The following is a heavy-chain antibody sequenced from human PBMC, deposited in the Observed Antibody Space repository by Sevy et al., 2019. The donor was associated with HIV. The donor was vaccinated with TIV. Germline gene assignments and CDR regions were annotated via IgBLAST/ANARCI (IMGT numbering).Heavy chain of an antibody. J-gene: IGHJ4*01. CDR2: ISSSSRTI. CDR3: ARDEQTDGDYDYFDY. Sequence: GGYLRLSCAASGFTFSTYSMNWVRQAPGKGLEWVSYISSSSRTIFYADSVKGRFTISRDNAKKSLYLQMDSLTAEDTAVYYCARDEQTDGDYDYFDYWGQGTLVTVSS. V-gene: IGHV3-48*01. D-gene: IGHD4-17*01. CDR1: GFTFSTYS.